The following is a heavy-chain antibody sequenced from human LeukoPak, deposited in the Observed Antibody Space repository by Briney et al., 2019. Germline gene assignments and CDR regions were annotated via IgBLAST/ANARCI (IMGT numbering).Heavy chain of an antibody. CDR1: GFTFNTYA. D-gene: IGHD3-10*01. CDR3: VRGGYGSGIPNWIDP. Sequence: SGGSLTLSCSASGFTFNTYAMIWLRQAPGKALEWVSSISGSSDSTSSADSAKGRFNVSRDNFKTMLYLPMNSLRVEDTAVYYCVRGGYGSGIPNWIDPWGQGTLVTVSS. J-gene: IGHJ5*02. V-gene: IGHV3-23*01. CDR2: ISGSSDST.